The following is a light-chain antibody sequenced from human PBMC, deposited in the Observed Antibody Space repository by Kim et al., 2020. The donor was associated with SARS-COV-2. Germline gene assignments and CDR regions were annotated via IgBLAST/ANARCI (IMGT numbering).Light chain of an antibody. CDR3: QRYGSSYT. CDR1: QSVSSSN. V-gene: IGKV3-20*01. J-gene: IGKJ2*01. Sequence: SLSPGERATLSCRASQSVSSSNLAWYQQKPGQAPRLLIYGASSRATDIPDRFSGSGSGTDFTLTISRLEPEDFAVYYCQRYGSSYTFGQGTKLEIK. CDR2: GAS.